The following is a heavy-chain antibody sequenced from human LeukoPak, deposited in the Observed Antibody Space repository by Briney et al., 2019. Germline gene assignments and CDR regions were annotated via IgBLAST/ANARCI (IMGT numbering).Heavy chain of an antibody. D-gene: IGHD5-18*01. CDR3: ARDGPRAYSYPNWFDP. J-gene: IGHJ5*02. CDR1: GDSITSGSYY. Sequence: PSETLSLTCTVSGDSITSGSYYWGWIRQPPGRGLEWIGSIYYSGNTYYNPSLKSRVTISVDTSNNEFSLRLTSVTAADTAVYYCARDGPRAYSYPNWFDPWGQGTLVTVSS. CDR2: IYYSGNT. V-gene: IGHV4-39*07.